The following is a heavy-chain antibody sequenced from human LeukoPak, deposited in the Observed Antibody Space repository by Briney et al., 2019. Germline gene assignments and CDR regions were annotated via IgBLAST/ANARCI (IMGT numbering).Heavy chain of an antibody. V-gene: IGHV3-74*01. CDR1: GFTFSSYW. CDR2: INADGSST. CDR3: AREPIVGVHFDY. Sequence: GGSLRLSCAASGFTFSSYWMHWVRQAPGKGLVWVSRINADGSSTTYADSVMGRFTISRDNAKNTLYLQMNSLRAEDTAVYYCAREPIVGVHFDYWGQGTLVTVPS. D-gene: IGHD1-26*01. J-gene: IGHJ4*02.